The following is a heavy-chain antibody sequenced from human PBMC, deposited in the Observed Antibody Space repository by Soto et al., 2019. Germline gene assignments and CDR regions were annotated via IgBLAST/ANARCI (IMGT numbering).Heavy chain of an antibody. J-gene: IGHJ5*02. CDR2: IKSKTDGGTT. V-gene: IGHV3-15*07. CDR1: SVSNAW. Sequence: SVSNAWMNWVRQAPGKGLEWVGRIKSKTDGGTTDYAAPAKGRFTISSDDSKNTLYLQMNSLKTEDTAVYYCTTDWFDPWGQGTLVTVSS. CDR3: TTDWFDP.